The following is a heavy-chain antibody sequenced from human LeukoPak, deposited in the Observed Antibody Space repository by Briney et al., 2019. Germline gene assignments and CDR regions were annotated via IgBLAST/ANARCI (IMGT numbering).Heavy chain of an antibody. Sequence: ASVKVSCKASGYTFTAYYMHWVRQAPGQGLEWMGWMNANSGGTSYTQKFQGRVTMTRDTSISTAYMELSSLRSDDTAVYYCARVHPGGYYFDYWGQGTLVTVSS. CDR2: MNANSGGT. J-gene: IGHJ4*02. D-gene: IGHD3-10*01. CDR1: GYTFTAYY. CDR3: ARVHPGGYYFDY. V-gene: IGHV1-2*02.